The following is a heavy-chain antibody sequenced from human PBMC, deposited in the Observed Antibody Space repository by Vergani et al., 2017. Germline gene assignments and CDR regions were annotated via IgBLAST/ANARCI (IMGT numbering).Heavy chain of an antibody. J-gene: IGHJ4*02. CDR2: ISGSGGST. V-gene: IGHV3-23*04. Sequence: EVQLVESGGGLVKPGGTLRLSCAASGFTFSSYAMSWVRQAPGKGLEWVSAISGSGGSTYYADSVKGRFTISRDNSKNTLYLQMNSLRAEDTAVYYCASPYYYGSGSYYLFDYWGQGTLVTVSS. CDR3: ASPYYYGSGSYYLFDY. D-gene: IGHD3-10*01. CDR1: GFTFSSYA.